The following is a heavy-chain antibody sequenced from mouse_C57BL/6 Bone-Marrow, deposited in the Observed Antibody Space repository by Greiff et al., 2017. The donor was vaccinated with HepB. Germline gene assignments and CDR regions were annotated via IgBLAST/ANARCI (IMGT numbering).Heavy chain of an antibody. CDR2: ISYDGSN. J-gene: IGHJ2*01. CDR3: AALRPVDY. D-gene: IGHD2-12*01. Sequence: EVKLLESGPGLVKPSQSLSLTCSVTGYSITSGYYWNWIRQFPGNKLEWMGYISYDGSNNYNPSLKNRISITRDTSKNQFFLKLNSVTTEDTATYYCAALRPVDYWGQGTTLTVSS. CDR1: GYSITSGYY. V-gene: IGHV3-6*01.